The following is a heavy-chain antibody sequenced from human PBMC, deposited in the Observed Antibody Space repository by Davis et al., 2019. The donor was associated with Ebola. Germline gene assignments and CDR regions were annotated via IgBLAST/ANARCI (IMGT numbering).Heavy chain of an antibody. CDR2: IKEDESVK. V-gene: IGHV3-7*03. CDR1: GFIFSGYW. D-gene: IGHD1-14*01. CDR3: VRDPGSSAFDY. Sequence: PGGSLRLSCAASGFIFSGYWMSWVRQTPERGLELVANIKEDESVKNYLESVKGRFTISRDNAENLVYLQMNSLRDEDTAVYYCVRDPGSSAFDYWGQGTLVTVSS. J-gene: IGHJ4*02.